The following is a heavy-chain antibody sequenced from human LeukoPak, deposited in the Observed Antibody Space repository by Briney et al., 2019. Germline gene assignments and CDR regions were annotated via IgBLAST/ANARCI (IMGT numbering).Heavy chain of an antibody. Sequence: GGSLRLSCAASGFTFSSYSMNWVRQAPGKGLEWVSSISSSSSYIYYADSVKGRFTISRDNAKNSLYLQMNSLRAEDTAAYYCARVYYDSSGYYQLDYWRQGTLVTVSS. CDR1: GFTFSSYS. D-gene: IGHD3-22*01. J-gene: IGHJ4*02. CDR3: ARVYYDSSGYYQLDY. V-gene: IGHV3-21*01. CDR2: ISSSSSYI.